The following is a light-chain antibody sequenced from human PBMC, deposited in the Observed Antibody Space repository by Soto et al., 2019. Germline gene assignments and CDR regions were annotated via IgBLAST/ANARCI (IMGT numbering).Light chain of an antibody. CDR2: GVS. CDR1: QSVRGSS. Sequence: EIVLTQSPGTLSLSPGERVTLSCRASQSVRGSSLAWYQQKPGQAPRPLIYGVSSRATGIPARFSGGGSGTEFSLTISRLETEDFSVYYCQQYGSSPLTFGGGTKVEMK. CDR3: QQYGSSPLT. V-gene: IGKV3-20*01. J-gene: IGKJ4*01.